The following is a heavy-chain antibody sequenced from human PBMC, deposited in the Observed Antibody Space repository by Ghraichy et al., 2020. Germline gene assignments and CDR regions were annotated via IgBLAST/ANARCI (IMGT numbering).Heavy chain of an antibody. CDR1: GGSISSYY. Sequence: GSLRLSCTVSGGSISSYYWSWIRQPPGKRLEWIGYIYYSGSTNYNPSLKSRVTISVDTSKNQFSLKLSSVTTADTAVYYCARASSWIYYYYYGMDVWGQGTTVTVSS. V-gene: IGHV4-59*01. J-gene: IGHJ6*02. CDR2: IYYSGST. CDR3: ARASSWIYYYYYGMDV. D-gene: IGHD6-13*01.